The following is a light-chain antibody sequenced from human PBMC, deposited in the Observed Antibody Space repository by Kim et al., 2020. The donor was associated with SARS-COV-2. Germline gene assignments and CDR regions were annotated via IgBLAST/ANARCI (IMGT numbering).Light chain of an antibody. Sequence: IVMTQSPATLSVSPGERATLSRRASQSISNSLAWYQQKPGQAPRLLIYGASTRATGIPVRFSGSGSRTEFTLTISSLQSEDFAVYYCQQYNNWPETFGQGTKVEIK. J-gene: IGKJ1*01. CDR1: QSISNS. V-gene: IGKV3-15*01. CDR2: GAS. CDR3: QQYNNWPET.